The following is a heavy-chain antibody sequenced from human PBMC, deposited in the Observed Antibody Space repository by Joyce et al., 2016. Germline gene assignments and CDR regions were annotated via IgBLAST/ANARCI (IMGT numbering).Heavy chain of an antibody. J-gene: IGHJ3*01. CDR3: ARGHSYFYNTSGYYAFDH. CDR2: IIPLLGTP. Sequence: QVHLVQSGSEVKKPESSVKVSCKASGGTFSSYAITWVRQAPGQGLEWMGGIIPLLGTPNYPQRFRDRVTITADDSTATAYINLRSLRSEDTAVYYCARGHSYFYNTSGYYAFDHWGQGTMVTVSS. CDR1: GGTFSSYA. V-gene: IGHV1-69*12. D-gene: IGHD3-22*01.